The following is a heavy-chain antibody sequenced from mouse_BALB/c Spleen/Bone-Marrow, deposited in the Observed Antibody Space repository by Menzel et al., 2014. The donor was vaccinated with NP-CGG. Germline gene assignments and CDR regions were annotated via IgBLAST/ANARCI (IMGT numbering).Heavy chain of an antibody. CDR2: TSSGGSYT. V-gene: IGHV5-6-4*01. CDR3: TRDDYDGAWFAC. CDR1: GFTFSSYT. D-gene: IGHD2-4*01. J-gene: IGHJ3*01. Sequence: EVKLVESGGGLVKPGGSLKLSCAASGFTFSSYTMSWVRQTPEERLEWVATTSSGGSYTYYPDSVKGRFTISRDNAKNTLYLQMSSLKSEDTAMYYCTRDDYDGAWFACWGQGTLVTVSA.